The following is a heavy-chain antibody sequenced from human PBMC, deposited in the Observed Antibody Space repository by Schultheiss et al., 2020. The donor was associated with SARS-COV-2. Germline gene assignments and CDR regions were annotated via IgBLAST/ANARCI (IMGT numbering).Heavy chain of an antibody. D-gene: IGHD6-19*01. CDR3: ARDLPSSGWHIGAALY. CDR1: GFTFSSYW. V-gene: IGHV3-74*01. Sequence: GGSLRLSCAASGFTFSSYWIHWIRQAPGKGLVWVSRTNHDGSNTIYADSVKGRFTISRDNANNTLYLQMNSLRAEDTAVYYCARDLPSSGWHIGAALYWGQGTLVTVSS. CDR2: TNHDGSNT. J-gene: IGHJ4*02.